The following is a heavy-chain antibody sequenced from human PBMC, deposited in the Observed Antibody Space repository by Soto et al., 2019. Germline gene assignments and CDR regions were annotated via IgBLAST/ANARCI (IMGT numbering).Heavy chain of an antibody. V-gene: IGHV4-34*01. CDR2: INHSGST. J-gene: IGHJ5*02. CDR1: GGSFSGYY. D-gene: IGHD2-2*02. Sequence: SETLSLTCAVYGGSFSGYYWSWIRQPPGKGLEWIGEINHSGSTNYNPSLKSRVTISVDTSKNQFSLKLSSVTAADTAVYYCATLNLFYQLLYYWFDPWGQGTLVTVSS. CDR3: ATLNLFYQLLYYWFDP.